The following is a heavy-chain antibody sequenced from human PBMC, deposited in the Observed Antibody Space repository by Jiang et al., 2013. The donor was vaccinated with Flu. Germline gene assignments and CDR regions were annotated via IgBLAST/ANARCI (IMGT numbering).Heavy chain of an antibody. CDR1: GFTFSSYG. CDR3: AKDSGWVSDN. V-gene: IGHV3-23*01. D-gene: IGHD6-19*01. J-gene: IGHJ4*02. Sequence: VQLLESGGGLVQPGGSLRLSCAASGFTFSSYGMSWVRQAPGKGLEWVSGISGSGGRTYYADSVKGRFTISRDSSKNTLYLQMNSLRAEDTAVYYCAKDSGWVSDNWGQGTLVTVSS. CDR2: ISGSGGRT.